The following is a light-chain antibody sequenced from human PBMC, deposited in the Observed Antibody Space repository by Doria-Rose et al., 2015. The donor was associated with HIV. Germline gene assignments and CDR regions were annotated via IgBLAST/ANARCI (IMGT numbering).Light chain of an antibody. V-gene: IGKV4-1*01. J-gene: IGKJ3*01. Sequence: DIQVTQSPESLGMSLGERATLNCKSNQSLLYTSKNYLAWYQQKLGQPPKLLIYWASTRQSGVPARFSGSGSGTDFTLTISSLEAEDVAVYYCQQYYDTLSFGPGTTVDIK. CDR3: QQYYDTLS. CDR2: WAS. CDR1: QSLLYTSKNY.